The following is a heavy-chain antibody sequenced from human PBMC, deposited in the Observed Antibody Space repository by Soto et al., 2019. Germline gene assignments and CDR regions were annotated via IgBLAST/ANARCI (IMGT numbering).Heavy chain of an antibody. Sequence: GGSLRLSCAASGFTVSSNYMSWVRQAPGKGLEWVSVIYSGGSTYYADSVKGRFTISRDNSKNTLYLQMNSLRAEDTAVYYCASAASSSPSYYYYGMDVWGQGTTVTVSS. CDR1: GFTVSSNY. J-gene: IGHJ6*02. CDR3: ASAASSSPSYYYYGMDV. V-gene: IGHV3-53*01. CDR2: IYSGGST. D-gene: IGHD6-13*01.